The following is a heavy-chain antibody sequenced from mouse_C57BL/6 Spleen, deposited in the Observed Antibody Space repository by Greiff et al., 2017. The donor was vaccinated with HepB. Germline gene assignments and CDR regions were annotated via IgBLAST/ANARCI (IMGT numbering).Heavy chain of an antibody. CDR2: IDPETGGT. CDR1: GYTFTDYE. V-gene: IGHV1-15*01. CDR3: TRWGRPWYFDV. Sequence: VQLQQSGAELVRPGASVTLSCKASGYTFTDYEMHWVKQTPVHGLEWIGAIDPETGGTAYNQKFKGKAILTADKSSSTAYMELRSLTSEDSAVYYCTRWGRPWYFDVWGTGTTVTVSS. J-gene: IGHJ1*03.